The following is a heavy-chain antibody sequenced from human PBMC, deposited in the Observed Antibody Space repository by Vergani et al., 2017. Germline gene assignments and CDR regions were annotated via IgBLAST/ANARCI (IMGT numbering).Heavy chain of an antibody. J-gene: IGHJ4*02. D-gene: IGHD3-22*01. CDR1: GYSISSGYY. V-gene: IGHV4-38-2*02. CDR3: ARDHGYYDSSVYYY. CDR2: IYHSGST. Sequence: QVQLQESGPGLVKPSETLSLTCTVSGYSISSGYYWGWIRQPPGKGLEWIGSIYHSGSTYYNPSLKSRVTISVDTSKNQFSLKLSSVTAADTAVYYCARDHGYYDSSVYYYWGQGTLVTVSS.